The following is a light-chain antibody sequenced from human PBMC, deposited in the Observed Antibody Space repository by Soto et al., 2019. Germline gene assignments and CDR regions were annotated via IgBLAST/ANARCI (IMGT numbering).Light chain of an antibody. CDR1: QSINTW. CDR3: QHYSTVWA. Sequence: DIQMTPSPATLSGSVGDRFTITCRASQSINTWLAWYQQKPGKAPKLLIYKASSLESGVPSRFSGSGSGTEFTLTISSLQPDDFATYYCQHYSTVWAFGQGTKVDIK. CDR2: KAS. J-gene: IGKJ1*01. V-gene: IGKV1-5*03.